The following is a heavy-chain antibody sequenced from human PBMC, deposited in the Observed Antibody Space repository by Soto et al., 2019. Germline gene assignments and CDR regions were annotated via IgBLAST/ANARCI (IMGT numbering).Heavy chain of an antibody. CDR2: MYHSGST. CDR3: ATLPPRIEVTVLPIPT. V-gene: IGHV4-30-2*01. D-gene: IGHD2-2*02. J-gene: IGHJ5*02. Sequence: PSETLSLTCAVSGGSISSGGYSWSWIRQPPGKGLEWIGDMYHSGSTYYNPSLRSRVTISVDKSNNQFSLTLKDVTAADTAVYYCATLPPRIEVTVLPIPTWGQGTLVTVSS. CDR1: GGSISSGGYS.